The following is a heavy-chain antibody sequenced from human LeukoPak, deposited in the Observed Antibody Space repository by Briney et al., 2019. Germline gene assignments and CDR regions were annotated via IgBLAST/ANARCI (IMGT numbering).Heavy chain of an antibody. CDR3: ARELAAAGFDY. V-gene: IGHV1-69*06. J-gene: IGHJ4*02. D-gene: IGHD6-13*01. Sequence: GASVKVSCKASGGTFSSYAISWVRQAPGQGLEWMGGIIPIFGTANYAQKFQGRVTITADKSTSTAYMELSSLRSEDTAVYYCARELAAAGFDYWGQGTLVTVSS. CDR2: IIPIFGTA. CDR1: GGTFSSYA.